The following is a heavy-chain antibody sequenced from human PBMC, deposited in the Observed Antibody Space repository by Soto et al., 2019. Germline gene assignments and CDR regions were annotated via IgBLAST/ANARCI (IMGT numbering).Heavy chain of an antibody. V-gene: IGHV1-18*01. J-gene: IGHJ4*02. D-gene: IGHD2-15*01. CDR2: ISAYNGNT. Sequence: ASVKVSCKASGVTFTNYAINWVRQAPGQGLEWMGWISAYNGNTNYAQKFQGRVTMTRNTSISTAYMELSSLRSEDTAVYYCARERSGYFDYWGQGTLVTVSS. CDR1: GVTFTNYA. CDR3: ARERSGYFDY.